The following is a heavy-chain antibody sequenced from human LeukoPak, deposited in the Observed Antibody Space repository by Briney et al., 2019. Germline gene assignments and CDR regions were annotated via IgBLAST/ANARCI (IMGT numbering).Heavy chain of an antibody. Sequence: SQTLSLTRTVSGGSISSDSYYSSWIRQPAGKGLEWIGRIYTSGSTNYNPSLKSRVTISVDTSKNQFSLKLSSVTAADPAVYYCARVAAEVLRYFDWLSASYYYYYYMDVWGKGTTVTVSS. J-gene: IGHJ6*03. D-gene: IGHD3-9*01. CDR2: IYTSGST. CDR3: ARVAAEVLRYFDWLSASYYYYYYMDV. V-gene: IGHV4-61*02. CDR1: GGSISSDSYY.